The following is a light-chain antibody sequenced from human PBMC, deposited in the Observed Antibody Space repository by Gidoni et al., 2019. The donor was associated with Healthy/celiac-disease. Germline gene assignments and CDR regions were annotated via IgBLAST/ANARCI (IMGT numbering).Light chain of an antibody. J-gene: IGKJ3*01. CDR3: MQALQTPLFT. Sequence: LPVTPGEPASISCRSSQSLLHSNGYNYLDWYLQKPGQSPQLLIYLGSNRASGVPDRFSGSGSGTDFTLKISRVEAEDVGVYYCMQALQTPLFTFGPGTKVDIK. CDR1: QSLLHSNGYNY. V-gene: IGKV2-28*01. CDR2: LGS.